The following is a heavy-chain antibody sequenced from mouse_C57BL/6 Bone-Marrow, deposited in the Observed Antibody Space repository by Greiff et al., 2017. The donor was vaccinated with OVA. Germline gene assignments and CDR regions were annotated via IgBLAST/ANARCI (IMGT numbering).Heavy chain of an antibody. CDR2: IDPANGDT. CDR1: GFNIKDDY. CDR3: TTDLFDY. J-gene: IGHJ2*01. V-gene: IGHV14-4*01. Sequence: EVQLQQSGAELVRPGASVKLSCTASGFNIKDDYMHWVKQRPEQGLEWIGWIDPANGDTEYASKFQGKATITADTSSNTAYLQLSSLTSEDTAVYYCTTDLFDYWGQGTTLTVSS.